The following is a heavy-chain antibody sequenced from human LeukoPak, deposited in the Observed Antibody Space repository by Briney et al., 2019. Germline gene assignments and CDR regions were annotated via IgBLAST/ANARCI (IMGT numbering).Heavy chain of an antibody. CDR1: GFIFSTYS. Sequence: GGSLRPSCAASGFIFSTYSMNWVRQAPGKGLEWVSYISSGSSTTYYANSVKGRFTISRDNAKNSLYLQMNSLRAEDTAVYYCARDPLDHLGQGTLVTVSS. J-gene: IGHJ4*02. CDR2: ISSGSSTT. CDR3: ARDPLDH. V-gene: IGHV3-48*01.